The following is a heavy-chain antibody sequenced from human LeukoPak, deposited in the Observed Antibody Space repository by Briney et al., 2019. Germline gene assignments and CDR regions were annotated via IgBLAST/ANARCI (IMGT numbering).Heavy chain of an antibody. J-gene: IGHJ4*02. D-gene: IGHD1-20*01. CDR1: GFTVSNNY. CDR3: AKDRSLTGTTLYYFDN. CDR2: IYSVNRT. Sequence: GGSLRLSCAASGFTVSNNYMSWVRQAPGKGLEWVSVIYSVNRTSYADSVKGRFTISRDNSKNTLYLQMNSLRAEDTAVYYCAKDRSLTGTTLYYFDNWGQGTLVTVSS. V-gene: IGHV3-53*01.